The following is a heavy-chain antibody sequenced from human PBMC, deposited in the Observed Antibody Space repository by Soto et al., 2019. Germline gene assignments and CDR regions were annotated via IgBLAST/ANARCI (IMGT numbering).Heavy chain of an antibody. J-gene: IGHJ4*03. Sequence: ETLSLTCTVTGDSISSRSYYWGWIRQPPGKGLEWIGSIYYSGSTYNNPSLRSRVSMSIDTSKDQFSLKLKSVTAADTALYFCARQRTSVVTRAYFDVWGPGSLVTVSS. V-gene: IGHV4-39*01. CDR1: GDSISSRSYY. CDR2: IYYSGST. D-gene: IGHD2-21*02. CDR3: ARQRTSVVTRAYFDV.